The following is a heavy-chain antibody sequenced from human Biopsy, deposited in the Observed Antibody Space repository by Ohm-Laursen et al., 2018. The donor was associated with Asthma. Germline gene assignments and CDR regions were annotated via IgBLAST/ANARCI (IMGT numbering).Heavy chain of an antibody. J-gene: IGHJ5*02. Sequence: TLSLTCTVSGGSISSDDYYWSWIRQAPGKGLEWIAYIYSSGDTYYSPSLKSRVSISLDTSKNQFSLRLTSVTAADTAVYYCARGRAMISGTWGQGTLVTVSS. CDR2: IYSSGDT. CDR3: ARGRAMISGT. CDR1: GGSISSDDYY. V-gene: IGHV4-30-4*01. D-gene: IGHD3-22*01.